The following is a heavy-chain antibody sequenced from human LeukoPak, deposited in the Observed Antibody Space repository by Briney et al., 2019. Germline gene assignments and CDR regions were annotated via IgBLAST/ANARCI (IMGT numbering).Heavy chain of an antibody. D-gene: IGHD5-12*01. CDR2: SSAYNGNT. V-gene: IGHV1-18*01. J-gene: IGHJ6*02. CDR1: GYTFTSYG. CDR3: AKGGNIMARSTTWYGKDG. Sequence: ASVKVSCKASGYTFTSYGISWVRPAPGQGLEWMGWSSAYNGNTNYAQKLQGRVTMTTDTSTGTAYFELRSLRSDYTAVYYCAKGGNIMARSTTWYGKDGWGQGTTVTVSS.